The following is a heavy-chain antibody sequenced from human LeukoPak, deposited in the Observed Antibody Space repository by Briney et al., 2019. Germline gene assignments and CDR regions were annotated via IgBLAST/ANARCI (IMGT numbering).Heavy chain of an antibody. CDR2: ISSSSTSK. CDR3: ASGPPAMVRGAPWF. J-gene: IGHJ4*02. D-gene: IGHD3-10*01. Sequence: GGSLRLSCAASEFTLSIYEMNWVRQAPGKGLEWVAYISSSSTSKYYADSVKGRFTVSRDNAKNSLYLQMNSLRAEDTAVYYCASGPPAMVRGAPWFWGQGTLVTVSS. V-gene: IGHV3-48*03. CDR1: EFTLSIYE.